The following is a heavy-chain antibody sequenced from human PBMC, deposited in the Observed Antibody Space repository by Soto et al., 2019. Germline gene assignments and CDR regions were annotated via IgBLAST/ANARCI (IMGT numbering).Heavy chain of an antibody. J-gene: IGHJ3*02. CDR3: ARVRYGDYGAFDI. CDR1: GVPISTDDYY. V-gene: IGHV4-61*08. Sequence: LSLTCTVSGVPISTDDYYWTWIRQPPGKGLEWIGYIYYSGSTNYNPSLKSRVTISVDTSKNQFSLKLSSVTAADTAVYYCARVRYGDYGAFDIWGQGTMVTVSS. D-gene: IGHD4-17*01. CDR2: IYYSGST.